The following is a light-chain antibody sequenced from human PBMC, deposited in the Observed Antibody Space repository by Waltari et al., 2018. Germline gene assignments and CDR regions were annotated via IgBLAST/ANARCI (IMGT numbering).Light chain of an antibody. CDR3: AAWDDSLNGVV. Sequence: QSVLTQPPSASGTPGQRVTISCSGSSSNIGSNTVNWYQQLPGTAPKLLIYSNNQRPSGVPDRFSGSKSGTSASLAIIGLQSEDEADDYCAAWDDSLNGVVFGGGTKLTVL. CDR1: SSNIGSNT. J-gene: IGLJ2*01. CDR2: SNN. V-gene: IGLV1-44*01.